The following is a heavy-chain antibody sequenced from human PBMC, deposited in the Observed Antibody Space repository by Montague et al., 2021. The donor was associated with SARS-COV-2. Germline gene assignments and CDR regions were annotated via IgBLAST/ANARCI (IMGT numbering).Heavy chain of an antibody. CDR1: GGSITSSSHF. J-gene: IGHJ5*02. Sequence: SETLSLTCTVSGGSITSSSHFWGWIRPPPGKGLEWIGSIYHSGSTYYSPSLRSRVTISVATSKNQFSLTLKSVTAADRAVYYCTRHPMLVASPGAVDPWGQGTPVTVSS. CDR3: TRHPMLVASPGAVDP. CDR2: IYHSGST. D-gene: IGHD3-22*01. V-gene: IGHV4-39*01.